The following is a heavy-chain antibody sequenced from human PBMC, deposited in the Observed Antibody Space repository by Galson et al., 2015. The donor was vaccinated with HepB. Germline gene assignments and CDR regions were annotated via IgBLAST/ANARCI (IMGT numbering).Heavy chain of an antibody. CDR2: TYYRLKWYI. V-gene: IGHV6-1*01. Sequence: CAISGDSVTSNSAVWNWIRQSPSRGLEWLGRTYYRLKWYIDYATSVRSRITINPDTSRNQFYLHLSSVTPEDTAVYYCAYGSDVWGQGTTVIVSS. CDR3: AYGSDV. J-gene: IGHJ6*02. CDR1: GDSVTSNSAV.